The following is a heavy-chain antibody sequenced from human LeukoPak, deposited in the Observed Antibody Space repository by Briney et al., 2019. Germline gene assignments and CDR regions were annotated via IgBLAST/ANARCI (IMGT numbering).Heavy chain of an antibody. CDR1: GGSISSGGYY. V-gene: IGHV4-31*03. CDR3: ARDRGANLEFDY. J-gene: IGHJ4*02. Sequence: KPSQTLSLTCTVSGGSISSGGYYWSWIRQHPGKGLEWIGYIYYSGSTYYNPSLKSRVTISVDTSKNQFSLKLSSVTAADTAVYYCARDRGANLEFDYWGQGTLVTVSS. D-gene: IGHD1-26*01. CDR2: IYYSGST.